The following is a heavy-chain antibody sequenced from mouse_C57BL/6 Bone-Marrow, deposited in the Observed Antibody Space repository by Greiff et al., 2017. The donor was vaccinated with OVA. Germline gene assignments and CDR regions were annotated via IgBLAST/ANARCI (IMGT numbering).Heavy chain of an antibody. CDR3: ARRSNWDGNFDY. D-gene: IGHD4-1*01. J-gene: IGHJ2*01. V-gene: IGHV5-12*01. Sequence: EVMLVESGGGLVQPGGSLKLSCAASGFTFSDYYMYWVRQTPEKRLEWVAYISNGGGSTYYPDTVKGRLTITRDNAKNTLYLQMSRLKSEDTAMYYCARRSNWDGNFDYWGQGTTLTVSS. CDR2: ISNGGGST. CDR1: GFTFSDYY.